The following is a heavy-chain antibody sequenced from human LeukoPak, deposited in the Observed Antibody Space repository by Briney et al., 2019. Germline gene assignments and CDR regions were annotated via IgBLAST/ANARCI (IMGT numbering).Heavy chain of an antibody. CDR1: GGSISSGSYY. Sequence: PSQTLSLTCTVSGGSISSGSYYWSWIREPAGKGLELIGRIYTSGSTNYNPSLKSRVTISVDTSKNQFSLKLSSVTAADTAVYYCARTYICGGDWYSLDYGGQGTLVTVSS. J-gene: IGHJ4*02. CDR2: IYTSGST. D-gene: IGHD2-21*02. CDR3: ARTYICGGDWYSLDY. V-gene: IGHV4-61*02.